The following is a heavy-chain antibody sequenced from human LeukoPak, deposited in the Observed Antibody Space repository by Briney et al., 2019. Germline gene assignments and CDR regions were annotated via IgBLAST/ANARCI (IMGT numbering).Heavy chain of an antibody. CDR2: IYYSGST. J-gene: IGHJ5*02. D-gene: IGHD6-19*01. CDR3: ARRGRAVAGTYWFDP. V-gene: IGHV4-59*01. Sequence: PSETLSLTCTVSGGSISSYYWSWIRQPPGKGLEWIGYIYYSGSTNYNPSLKSRVTISVDTSKNQFSLKLSSVTAADTAVYYCARRGRAVAGTYWFDPWGQGTLVTVSS. CDR1: GGSISSYY.